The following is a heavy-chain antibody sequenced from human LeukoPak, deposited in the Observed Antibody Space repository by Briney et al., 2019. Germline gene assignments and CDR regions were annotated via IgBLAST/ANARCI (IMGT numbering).Heavy chain of an antibody. CDR1: GGSISSYY. V-gene: IGHV4-59*01. J-gene: IGHJ4*02. CDR3: ARGDGQWLVTNFDY. D-gene: IGHD6-19*01. CDR2: IYYSGST. Sequence: PSEALSLTCTVSGGSISSYYWSWIRQPPGKGLEWIGYIYYSGSTNYNPSLKSRVTISVDTSKNQFSLKLSSVTAADTAVYYCARGDGQWLVTNFDYWGQGTLVTVSS.